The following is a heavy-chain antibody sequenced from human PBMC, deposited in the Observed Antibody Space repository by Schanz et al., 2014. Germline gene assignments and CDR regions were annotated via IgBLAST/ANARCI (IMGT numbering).Heavy chain of an antibody. CDR2: ISYDGNNE. J-gene: IGHJ4*02. CDR3: ARPFLGYYGDLAY. V-gene: IGHV3-30*03. CDR1: GFTFSSYG. Sequence: QVQLVESGGGVVQPGRSRRLSCEASGFTFSSYGMHWVRQAPGKGLEWVAVISYDGNNEDYADSVKGRFTISRDNSNNTLYLQMNSLSAEDTAVYFCARPFLGYYGDLAYWGQGTLVTVSS. D-gene: IGHD4-17*01.